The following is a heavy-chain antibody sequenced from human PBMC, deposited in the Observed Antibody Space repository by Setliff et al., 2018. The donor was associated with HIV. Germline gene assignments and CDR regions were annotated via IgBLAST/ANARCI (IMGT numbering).Heavy chain of an antibody. J-gene: IGHJ3*02. CDR2: VWPDDSDT. Sequence: GESLKISCKGSGYKFTTNWIAWVRQMPGKGLEWMGIVWPDDSDTRYSPSFQGQVTISADKSISTAYLQWSSLKASDTAMYYCSRGIAVAGHDFANTPGDIWGQGTMVTVSS. V-gene: IGHV5-51*01. D-gene: IGHD6-19*01. CDR3: SRGIAVAGHDFANTPGDI. CDR1: GYKFTTNW.